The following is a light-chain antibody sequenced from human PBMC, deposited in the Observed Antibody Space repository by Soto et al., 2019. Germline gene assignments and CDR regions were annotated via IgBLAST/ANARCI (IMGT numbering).Light chain of an antibody. CDR2: GAS. CDR3: QQSNIWPRT. Sequence: IRMTQYPGTVSVSPWERATLSCMASQSVSSNLAWSQQIPGQTPRFLIYGASTKATGIPARFSGSGSGTQFTLTISSLQSEDFAVYYCQQSNIWPRTFGQGTKVDI. J-gene: IGKJ1*01. V-gene: IGKV3-15*01. CDR1: QSVSSN.